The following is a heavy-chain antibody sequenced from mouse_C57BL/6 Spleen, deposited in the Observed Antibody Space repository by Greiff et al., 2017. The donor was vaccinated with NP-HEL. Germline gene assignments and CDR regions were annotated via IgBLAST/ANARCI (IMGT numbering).Heavy chain of an antibody. CDR2: IRNKANGYTT. D-gene: IGHD3-2*02. Sequence: EVMLVESGGGLVQPGGSLSLSCAASGFTFTDYYMSWVRQPPGKALEWLGFIRNKANGYTTEYSASVKGRFTISRDNSPSILYLQMNARRAEDSATYDCASPPDSSGYVGCAYWGKGTLVTVSA. V-gene: IGHV7-3*01. J-gene: IGHJ3*01. CDR3: ASPPDSSGYVGCAY. CDR1: GFTFTDYY.